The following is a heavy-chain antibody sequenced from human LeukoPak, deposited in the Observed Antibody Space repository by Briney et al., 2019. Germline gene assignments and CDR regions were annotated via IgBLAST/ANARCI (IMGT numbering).Heavy chain of an antibody. CDR1: GGSISSYY. CDR3: ARGFDFWSGYYSSGAFDI. Sequence: PSETLSLTCTVSGGSISSYYWSWIRQPPGKGLEWIGYIYYSGSTNYNPSLKSRVTISVDTSKNQFSLKLSSVTAADTAVYYCARGFDFWSGYYSSGAFDIWGQGTMVTVSS. V-gene: IGHV4-59*08. CDR2: IYYSGST. J-gene: IGHJ3*02. D-gene: IGHD3-3*01.